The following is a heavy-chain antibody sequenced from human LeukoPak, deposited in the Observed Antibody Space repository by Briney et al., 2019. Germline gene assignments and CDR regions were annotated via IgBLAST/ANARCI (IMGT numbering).Heavy chain of an antibody. Sequence: GGFLRLSCAASGFTFTDYWMSWVRQAPGKGLEWVANIKRDGSEKYYVDSVKGRFTISRDNAKNSLYLQMNSLRTEDTAVYYCARGRGSWYGVYFDYWGQGTLVTVSS. CDR2: IKRDGSEK. V-gene: IGHV3-7*01. D-gene: IGHD6-13*01. CDR3: ARGRGSWYGVYFDY. J-gene: IGHJ4*02. CDR1: GFTFTDYW.